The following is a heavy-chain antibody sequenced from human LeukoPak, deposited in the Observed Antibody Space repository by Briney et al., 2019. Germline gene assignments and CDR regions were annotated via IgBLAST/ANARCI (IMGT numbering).Heavy chain of an antibody. D-gene: IGHD4-17*01. CDR2: IYYSGST. V-gene: IGHV4-59*01. CDR1: GGSISGYY. J-gene: IGHJ3*02. Sequence: SETLSLTCTVSGGSISGYYWSWIRQPPGKGLEWIGYIYYSGSTNYNPSLKSRVTISVDTSKNQFSLKLSSVTAADTAVYYCARTTVRRAFDIWGQGTMVTVSS. CDR3: ARTTVRRAFDI.